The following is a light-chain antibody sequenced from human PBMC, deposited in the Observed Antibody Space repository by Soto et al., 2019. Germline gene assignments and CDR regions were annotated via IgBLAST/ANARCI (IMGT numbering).Light chain of an antibody. CDR3: LLYYGGSYV. CDR2: STT. Sequence: QAVMSHEPSLTVSRGCTFTLTFASSTGPVTSGFYPHWAQHKPGQAHRTLIYSTTKKHSWTPARFSGSLLGGKAELTLSGVQPEDEADYYCLLYYGGSYVFGAGTKVPVL. CDR1: TGPVTSGFY. J-gene: IGLJ1*01. V-gene: IGLV7-43*01.